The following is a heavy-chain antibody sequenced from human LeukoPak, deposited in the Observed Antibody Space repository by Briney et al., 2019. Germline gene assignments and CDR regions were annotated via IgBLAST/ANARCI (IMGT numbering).Heavy chain of an antibody. Sequence: ASVKVSFKASGYTFTSYGISWVRLAPGQGLEWMGWISAYNGNTNYAQKLQGRVTMTTDTSTTTAYMELRSLTSDDTAVYYCARRGGSYSHSDFWGQGTLVTVSS. D-gene: IGHD1-26*01. J-gene: IGHJ4*02. CDR2: ISAYNGNT. CDR1: GYTFTSYG. CDR3: ARRGGSYSHSDF. V-gene: IGHV1-18*01.